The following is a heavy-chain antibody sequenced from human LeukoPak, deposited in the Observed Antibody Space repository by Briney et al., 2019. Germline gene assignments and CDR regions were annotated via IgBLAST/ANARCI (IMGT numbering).Heavy chain of an antibody. D-gene: IGHD1-14*01. CDR2: IRSNDNDETT. CDR1: GFTFGDYN. Sequence: LSGGSLRLSCTPSGFTFGDYNVNWVRQAPGKGLEWVVFIRSNDNDETTEAAPSVKGRFSFARDESTGMAYLQMNSLKTEDTAVYYCTRGVRQPDSWGQGTLVTVSS. CDR3: TRGVRQPDS. J-gene: IGHJ4*02. V-gene: IGHV3-49*04.